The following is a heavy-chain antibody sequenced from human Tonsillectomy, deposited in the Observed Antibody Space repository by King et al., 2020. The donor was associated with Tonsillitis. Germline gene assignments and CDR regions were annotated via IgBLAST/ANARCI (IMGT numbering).Heavy chain of an antibody. CDR2: ISYDGRNK. V-gene: IGHV3-30*18. D-gene: IGHD3-10*01. CDR1: GCTFSCYG. J-gene: IGHJ6*02. CDR3: AKDLGRGYYYYGMDV. Sequence: VQLVESGGGVVQPGRSLRLSCSASGCTFSCYGMRWVRQAPGKWLEWVAVISYDGRNKDYADALKVRFTISRDNSKNTHNLQMNSLRAEDTAVYYCAKDLGRGYYYYGMDVWGQGTTVTVSS.